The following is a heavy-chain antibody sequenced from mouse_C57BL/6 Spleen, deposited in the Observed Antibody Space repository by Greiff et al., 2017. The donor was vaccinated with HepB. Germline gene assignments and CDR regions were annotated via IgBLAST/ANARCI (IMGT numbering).Heavy chain of an antibody. CDR1: GFTFSDYG. V-gene: IGHV5-17*01. J-gene: IGHJ4*01. D-gene: IGHD4-1*01. CDR2: ISSGSSTI. CDR3: ARLGRYYAMDY. Sequence: EVKLMESGGGLVKPGGSLKLSCAASGFTFSDYGMHWVRQAPEKGLEWVAYISSGSSTIYYADTVKGRFTISRDNAKNTLFLQMTSLRSEDTAMYYCARLGRYYAMDYWGQGTSVTVSS.